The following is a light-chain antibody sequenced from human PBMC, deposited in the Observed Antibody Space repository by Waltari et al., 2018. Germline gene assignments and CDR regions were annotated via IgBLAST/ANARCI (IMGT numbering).Light chain of an antibody. CDR1: QSISRH. CDR2: GAS. J-gene: IGKJ4*01. CDR3: QQYNEWPPLT. Sequence: EIVMTQSPATLSVSPGERATLSCRASQSISRHFAWYQQKPGQAPRLLIYGASTRATDVPARFSGSGSGTEFTLTISSLQSEDFAVYYCQQYNEWPPLTFGGGTKVEIK. V-gene: IGKV3-15*01.